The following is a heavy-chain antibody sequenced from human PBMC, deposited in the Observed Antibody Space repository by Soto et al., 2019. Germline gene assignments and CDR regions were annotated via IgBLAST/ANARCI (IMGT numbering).Heavy chain of an antibody. CDR1: GFTFSGSA. CDR3: TTYCTNGVCSISHGMDV. D-gene: IGHD2-8*01. Sequence: GGSLRLCCAASGFTFSGSAMHWVRQASGKGLEWVGRIRSKANSYATAYAASVKGRFTISRDDSKNTVYLQMNSLKTEDTAVYYCTTYCTNGVCSISHGMDVWGQGTTVSVSS. V-gene: IGHV3-73*01. J-gene: IGHJ6*02. CDR2: IRSKANSYAT.